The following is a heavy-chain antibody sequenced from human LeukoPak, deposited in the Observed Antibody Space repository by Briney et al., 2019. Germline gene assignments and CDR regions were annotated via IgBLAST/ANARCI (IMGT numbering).Heavy chain of an antibody. V-gene: IGHV3-23*01. CDR3: AKYRRRYCSGGSCYSLDY. D-gene: IGHD2-15*01. J-gene: IGHJ4*02. CDR2: ISGSGGST. Sequence: PGGSLRLSCAASGFTFSSYAMSWVRQAPGKGLEWVSAISGSGGSTYYADSVKGRFTISRDNSKNTLYLQMNSLRAEDTAVYYCAKYRRRYCSGGSCYSLDYWGQGTLVTVSS. CDR1: GFTFSSYA.